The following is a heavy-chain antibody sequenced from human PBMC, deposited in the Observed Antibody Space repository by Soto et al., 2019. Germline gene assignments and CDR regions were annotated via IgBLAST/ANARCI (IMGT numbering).Heavy chain of an antibody. J-gene: IGHJ4*02. D-gene: IGHD2-2*01. CDR2: MNPNSGNT. V-gene: IGHV1-8*01. Sequence: ASVKVSCKASGYTFTSYDINWVRQATGQGLEWMGWMNPNSGNTGYAQKFQGRVTMTRNTSISTAYMELSSLRSEDTAVYYCARGSRYCSSTSCYRDYSAPGYWGQGTLVTVSS. CDR3: ARGSRYCSSTSCYRDYSAPGY. CDR1: GYTFTSYD.